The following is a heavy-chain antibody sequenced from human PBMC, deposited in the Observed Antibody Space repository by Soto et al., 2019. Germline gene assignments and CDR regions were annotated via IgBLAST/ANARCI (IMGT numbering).Heavy chain of an antibody. CDR2: IYYSGST. Sequence: SETLSLTCTVSGGSVTDSYWSWIRQPPGKGLEWIGYIYYSGSTNYNPSLKSRVTISVDTSKNQFSLRLSSVTAADTAVYYCASPRYSSGWYGWFDPWGQGTLVTVSS. V-gene: IGHV4-59*02. CDR3: ASPRYSSGWYGWFDP. CDR1: GGSVTDSY. J-gene: IGHJ5*02. D-gene: IGHD6-19*01.